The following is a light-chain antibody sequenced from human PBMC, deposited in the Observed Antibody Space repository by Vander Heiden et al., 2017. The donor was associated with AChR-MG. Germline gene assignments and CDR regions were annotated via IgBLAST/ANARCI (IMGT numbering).Light chain of an antibody. J-gene: IGKJ1*01. CDR2: AAS. CDR1: QGISSY. V-gene: IGKV1-8*01. Sequence: AIRMTQPPSSFSACTGDRVTITCRASQGISSYSAWYQQNPGKAPKLLIYAASTAQSGVPSRFSGSASATSFTITISLLHSEDFANYYCQQDDTYGRTFGQGTKVEIQ. CDR3: QQDDTYGRT.